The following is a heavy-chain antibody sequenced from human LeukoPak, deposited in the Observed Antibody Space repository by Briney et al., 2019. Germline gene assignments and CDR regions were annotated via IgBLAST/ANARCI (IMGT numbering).Heavy chain of an antibody. Sequence: GGSLRLSCAASGFTFSAYAMNWVRQAPGKGLEWVSAISGNALSTYYAGSVKGRFTISRDNSKNTLYLQMNSLRAEDTAVYFCAKVIMAATHFYYSGMDVWGQGTTVIVSS. CDR2: ISGNALST. CDR1: GFTFSAYA. V-gene: IGHV3-23*01. J-gene: IGHJ6*02. D-gene: IGHD2-8*01. CDR3: AKVIMAATHFYYSGMDV.